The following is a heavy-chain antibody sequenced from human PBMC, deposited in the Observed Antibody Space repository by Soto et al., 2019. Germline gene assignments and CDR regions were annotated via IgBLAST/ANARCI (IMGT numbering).Heavy chain of an antibody. J-gene: IGHJ4*02. CDR3: ARIGPSVGATGPKSYLHY. CDR2: ISGSGGTT. CDR1: GFSFSNFA. V-gene: IGHV3-23*01. Sequence: WGSLRLSCAASGFSFSNFAVNWVRQAPGKGLEWVSTISGSGGTTYYAHSVKGRFTISRDSSKDTLYLQMNSLRAGSTAVYYCARIGPSVGATGPKSYLHYWGPGTLLNVSS. D-gene: IGHD1-26*01.